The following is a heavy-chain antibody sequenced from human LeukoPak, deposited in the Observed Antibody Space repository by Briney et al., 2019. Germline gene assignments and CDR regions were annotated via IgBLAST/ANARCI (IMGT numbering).Heavy chain of an antibody. CDR2: ISSSSSYI. V-gene: IGHV3-21*01. D-gene: IGHD1-26*01. CDR1: GFTFSSYS. CDR3: AKDKRVGATRAEYFQH. Sequence: GGSLRLSCAASGFTFSSYSMNWVRQAPGKGLEWVSSISSSSSYIYYADSVKGRFTISRDNAKNSLYLQMNSLRAEDTAVYYCAKDKRVGATRAEYFQHWGQGTLVTVSS. J-gene: IGHJ1*01.